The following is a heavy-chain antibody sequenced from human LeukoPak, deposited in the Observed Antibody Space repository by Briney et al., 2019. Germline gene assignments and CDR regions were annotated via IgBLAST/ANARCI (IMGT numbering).Heavy chain of an antibody. CDR3: TRDSSGFFLFDP. D-gene: IGHD3-22*01. V-gene: IGHV3-23*01. CDR2: ISGSGGST. Sequence: PGGSLRLSCAASGFTFSSYAMSWVRQAPGKGLEWVSAISGSGGSTYYADSVKGRFTISRDKSKNTLYLQMSSLRAEDTAVYYCTRDSSGFFLFDPWGQGTLVTVSS. CDR1: GFTFSSYA. J-gene: IGHJ5*02.